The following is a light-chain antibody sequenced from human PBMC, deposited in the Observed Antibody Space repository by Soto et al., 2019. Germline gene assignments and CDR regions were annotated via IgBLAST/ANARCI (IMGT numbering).Light chain of an antibody. V-gene: IGKV3-20*01. CDR2: GAS. CDR1: QSVSSSY. CDR3: QQYGSSPYT. Sequence: ENVLTQSPGTLSLSPGERATLSCRASQSVSSSYLAWYQQKPGQAPRLLIYGASSRATGIPDRFSGSGSGTDFTLTISRLEPEDFAVYYCQQYGSSPYTFGQGTKV. J-gene: IGKJ2*01.